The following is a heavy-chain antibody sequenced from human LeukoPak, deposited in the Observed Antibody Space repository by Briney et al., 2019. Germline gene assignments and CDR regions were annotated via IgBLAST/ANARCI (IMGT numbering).Heavy chain of an antibody. V-gene: IGHV1-18*04. CDR3: GREVLTYYYGSGSAYYFDY. Sequence: ASVKVSCKASGYTFTSYGISWVRQAPGQGLEWMGWISAYNGNTNYAQKLQGRVTMTTDTSTSTAYMELRSLRSDDTAVYYCGREVLTYYYGSGSAYYFDYWGQGTLVTVSS. CDR1: GYTFTSYG. J-gene: IGHJ4*02. CDR2: ISAYNGNT. D-gene: IGHD3-10*01.